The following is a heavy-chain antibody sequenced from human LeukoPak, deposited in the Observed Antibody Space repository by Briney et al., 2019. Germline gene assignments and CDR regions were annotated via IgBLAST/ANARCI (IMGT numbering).Heavy chain of an antibody. V-gene: IGHV3-20*04. CDR3: AKEGDYYGSGSYRDAFNI. J-gene: IGHJ3*02. D-gene: IGHD3-10*01. CDR1: GFTFDDYG. Sequence: GGSLRLSCAASGFTFDDYGMSWVRQAPGKGLEWVSGINWNGGSTGYADSVKGRFTISRDNAKNSLYLQMNSLRAEDTAVYYCAKEGDYYGSGSYRDAFNIWGQGTMVTVSS. CDR2: INWNGGST.